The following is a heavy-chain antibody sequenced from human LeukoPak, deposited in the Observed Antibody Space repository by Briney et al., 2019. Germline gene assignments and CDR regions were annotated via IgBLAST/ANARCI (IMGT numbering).Heavy chain of an antibody. CDR3: ARDPYGSGSYDEYYFDS. V-gene: IGHV3-21*01. CDR1: GFTVSSNY. J-gene: IGHJ4*02. D-gene: IGHD3-10*01. CDR2: ISGPSIYI. Sequence: GGSLRLSCAASGFTVSSNYMSWVRQAPGKGLEWVSSISGPSIYIYYADSVRGRFTISRDNAKNTVYLQMNSLRAEDTAVYSCARDPYGSGSYDEYYFDSWGQGTLVTVSS.